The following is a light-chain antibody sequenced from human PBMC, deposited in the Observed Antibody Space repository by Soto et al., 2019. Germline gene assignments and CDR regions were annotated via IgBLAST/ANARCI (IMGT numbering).Light chain of an antibody. CDR1: QSVSSSY. CDR2: GAS. Sequence: EIVLTQSPGTLSLSPGERATISCRASQSVSSSYLAWYQQKPGQAPRLLIYGASSRATGIPDRFSGSGSGTDFSLSISRLEPEDLAVYYCHQYGGSPRTLGQGTKVEIK. CDR3: HQYGGSPRT. J-gene: IGKJ1*01. V-gene: IGKV3-20*01.